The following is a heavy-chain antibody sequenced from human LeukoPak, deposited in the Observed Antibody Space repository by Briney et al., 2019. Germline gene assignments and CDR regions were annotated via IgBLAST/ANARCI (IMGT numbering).Heavy chain of an antibody. CDR3: ARHDSNGFYFSPTHGMDV. D-gene: IGHD3-22*01. J-gene: IGHJ6*02. V-gene: IGHV4-39*01. Sequence: PSETLSLTCTISGGFISSTSYYWGWIRQPPGKGLEWLGSIYFSGRTYYNPSLKSRVTISVDTSKNQFSLNLSSVTAADTNVYYCARHDSNGFYFSPTHGMDVWGQGTTVTVSS. CDR2: IYFSGRT. CDR1: GGFISSTSYY.